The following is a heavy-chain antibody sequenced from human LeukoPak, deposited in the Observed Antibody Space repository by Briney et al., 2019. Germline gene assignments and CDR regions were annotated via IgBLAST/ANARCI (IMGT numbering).Heavy chain of an antibody. D-gene: IGHD6-13*01. CDR3: ARRSSSWYDFDY. J-gene: IGHJ4*02. V-gene: IGHV4-61*02. Sequence: PSQTLSLTCTVSGGSISSGSYYWSWIRQPAGKGLEWIGRIYTSGNTNYNPSLKSRVTISVDTSKNQFSLKLSSVTAADTAVYYCARRSSSWYDFDYWGQGTLVIVSS. CDR1: GGSISSGSYY. CDR2: IYTSGNT.